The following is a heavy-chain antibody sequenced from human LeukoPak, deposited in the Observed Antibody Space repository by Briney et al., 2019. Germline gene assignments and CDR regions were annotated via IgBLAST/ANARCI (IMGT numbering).Heavy chain of an antibody. CDR3: ARGTSRMVRGVISNWFDP. V-gene: IGHV1-8*01. CDR2: MNPNSGNT. D-gene: IGHD3-10*01. J-gene: IGHJ5*02. CDR1: GYTFTSYD. Sequence: ASVKVSCKASGYTFTSYDINWVRQATGQGLEWMGWMNPNSGNTGYAQKFQGRVTMTRNTSISTAYMELSSLRSEDTAVYYCARGTSRMVRGVISNWFDPWGQGTLVTVSS.